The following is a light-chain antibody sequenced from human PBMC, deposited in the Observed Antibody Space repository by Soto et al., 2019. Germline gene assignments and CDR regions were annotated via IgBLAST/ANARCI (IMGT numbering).Light chain of an antibody. J-gene: IGLJ1*01. CDR2: EVS. Sequence: QSVLTQPASVSGSPGQSITISCTGTSXDVGGYNYVSWYQQHPGKAPKLMIYEVSNRPSGVSNRFSGAKSGNTASLPISGLQAGDEADYYCSAYAGSSNVFGTGTKVTVL. CDR3: SAYAGSSNV. V-gene: IGLV2-14*01. CDR1: SXDVGGYNY.